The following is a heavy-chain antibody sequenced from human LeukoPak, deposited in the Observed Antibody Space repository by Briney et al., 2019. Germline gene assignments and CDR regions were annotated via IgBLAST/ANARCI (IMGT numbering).Heavy chain of an antibody. Sequence: PGGSLRRSCGASGFTFGTYWMHWVRQAPGKGLVWVSGINSDGGTTTYADSVKGRFTISRDNAKNTLYLQMNNLRAEDTAIYYCATDSYLSGSYYRLFYWGQGTLVTVSS. V-gene: IGHV3-74*01. CDR3: ATDSYLSGSYYRLFY. D-gene: IGHD3-10*01. CDR1: GFTFGTYW. J-gene: IGHJ4*02. CDR2: INSDGGTT.